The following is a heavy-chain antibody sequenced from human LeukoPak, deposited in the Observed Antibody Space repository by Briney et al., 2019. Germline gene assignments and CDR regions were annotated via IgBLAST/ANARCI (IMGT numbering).Heavy chain of an antibody. Sequence: PSETLSLTCTVSGGSISSYYWSWIRQPPGKGLEWIGYIYYSGSTNYNPSLKSRVTISVDTSKNQFSLKLSSVTAADTAVYYCARDEVAAVYWYFDLWGRGTPVTVSS. J-gene: IGHJ2*01. CDR2: IYYSGST. V-gene: IGHV4-59*01. CDR1: GGSISSYY. CDR3: ARDEVAAVYWYFDL. D-gene: IGHD6-13*01.